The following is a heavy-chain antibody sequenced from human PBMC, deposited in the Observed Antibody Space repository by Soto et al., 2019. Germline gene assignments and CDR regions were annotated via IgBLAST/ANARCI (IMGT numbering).Heavy chain of an antibody. CDR3: ARARGGECSSWYPVSGFDP. Sequence: QVQLVQSGAEVKKPGASVKVSCKASGYTFTSYGISWVRQAPGQGLEWMGWISAYNGNTNYAQKLQGRVTMTTDTATSTADMELRSLRAYDTAVYYRARARGGECSSWYPVSGFDPRGQLTLVTVSS. CDR1: GYTFTSYG. CDR2: ISAYNGNT. D-gene: IGHD6-13*01. J-gene: IGHJ5*02. V-gene: IGHV1-18*01.